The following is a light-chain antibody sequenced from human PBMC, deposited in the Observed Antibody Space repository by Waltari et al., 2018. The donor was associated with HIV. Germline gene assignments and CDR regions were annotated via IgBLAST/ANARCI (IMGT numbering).Light chain of an antibody. V-gene: IGLV1-44*01. CDR2: SNN. Sequence: QSVLTQPPSASGTPGQRVTISCSGSRSNIGSNTVSWYQQLPGTAPKLFIYSNNQRPSGVPDRFSGSKSGTSASLAISGLQSEDEADYYCAAWDDGLNGWVFGGGTKLTVV. CDR1: RSNIGSNT. CDR3: AAWDDGLNGWV. J-gene: IGLJ3*02.